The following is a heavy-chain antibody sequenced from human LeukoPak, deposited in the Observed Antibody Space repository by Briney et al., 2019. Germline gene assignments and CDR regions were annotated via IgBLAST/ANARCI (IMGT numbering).Heavy chain of an antibody. D-gene: IGHD1-26*01. J-gene: IGHJ4*02. CDR3: TTEPRWELPGLIH. CDR1: GFTFSSFA. V-gene: IGHV3-15*01. Sequence: GGSLRLSCAASGFTFSSFAMSWVRQAPEKGLEWVGRIRSKSDGGTTDYAAPVKGRFTISRDDSKSMQYLQMSSLSTEDTAIYYCTTEPRWELPGLIHWGQGTLVTVSS. CDR2: IRSKSDGGTT.